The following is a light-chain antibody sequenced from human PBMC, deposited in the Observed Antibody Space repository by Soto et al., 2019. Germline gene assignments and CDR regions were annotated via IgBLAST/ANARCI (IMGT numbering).Light chain of an antibody. J-gene: IGKJ2*01. Sequence: DIQMTQSPSSLSASVGDRVTITCRASQSITSYLNWYEQKPGKAPKLLIYSTSNLQSGVPLRFSGSGSGTDFTLTISSVQPEDFATYYCQQSYKTPYTFGQGTKLEIK. CDR3: QQSYKTPYT. CDR1: QSITSY. V-gene: IGKV1-39*01. CDR2: STS.